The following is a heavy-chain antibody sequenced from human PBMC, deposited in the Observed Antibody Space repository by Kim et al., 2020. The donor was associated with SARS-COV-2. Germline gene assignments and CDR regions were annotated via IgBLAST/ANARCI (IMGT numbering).Heavy chain of an antibody. D-gene: IGHD3-10*01. Sequence: SETLSLTCAVYGGSFSGYYWSWIRQPPGKGLEWIGEINHSGSTNYNPSLKSRVTISVDTSKNQFSLKLSSVTAADTAVYYCARLGYYYGSGSYHFDYWGQGTLVTVSS. CDR1: GGSFSGYY. V-gene: IGHV4-34*01. J-gene: IGHJ4*02. CDR3: ARLGYYYGSGSYHFDY. CDR2: INHSGST.